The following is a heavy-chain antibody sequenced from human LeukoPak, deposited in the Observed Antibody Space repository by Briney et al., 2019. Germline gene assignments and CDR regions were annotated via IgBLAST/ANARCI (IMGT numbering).Heavy chain of an antibody. CDR2: ISTHNGNT. J-gene: IGHJ4*02. Sequence: ASVTVSCKTSVYTLINYGISWVRQAPRQGLECMGWISTHNGNTNYAQKFHGRVTMTTDTSTSTVYMELRSLRSDDTAVYYCAGGRGPYCGGDCPLDYWGQGTLVTVSS. V-gene: IGHV1-18*01. D-gene: IGHD2-21*02. CDR1: VYTLINYG. CDR3: AGGRGPYCGGDCPLDY.